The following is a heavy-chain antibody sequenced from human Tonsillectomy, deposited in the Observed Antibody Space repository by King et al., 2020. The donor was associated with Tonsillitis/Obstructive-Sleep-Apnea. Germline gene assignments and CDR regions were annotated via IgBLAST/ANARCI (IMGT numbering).Heavy chain of an antibody. CDR2: ISSSSSTI. CDR3: ARLTGLDAFDI. J-gene: IGHJ3*02. Sequence: VQLVESGGGLVQPGGSLRLSCAASGFTFSSYSMNGVRQAPGKGLEWVSYISSSSSTIYYADSVKGRFTSSRDNATNPLYLQMNSLRDEDTAVYYCARLTGLDAFDIWGQGTMVTVSS. CDR1: GFTFSSYS. V-gene: IGHV3-48*02. D-gene: IGHD7-27*01.